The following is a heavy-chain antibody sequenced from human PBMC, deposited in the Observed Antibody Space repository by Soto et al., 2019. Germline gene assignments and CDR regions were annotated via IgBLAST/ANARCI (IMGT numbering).Heavy chain of an antibody. CDR1: GFTFSSYG. D-gene: IGHD6-13*01. Sequence: QVQLVESGGGVVQPGRSLRLSCAASGFTFSSYGMHWVRQAPGKGLEWVAVISYDGSNKYYADSVKGRFTISRDNSKNTLYLQMNSLRAEDTAVYYCARAPGIAAAGIKLHWGQGTLVTVSS. V-gene: IGHV3-30*03. CDR3: ARAPGIAAAGIKLH. CDR2: ISYDGSNK. J-gene: IGHJ4*02.